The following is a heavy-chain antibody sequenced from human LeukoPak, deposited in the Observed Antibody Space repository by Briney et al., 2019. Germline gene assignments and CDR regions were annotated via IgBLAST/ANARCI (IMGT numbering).Heavy chain of an antibody. V-gene: IGHV1-2*02. CDR1: GYTFADSY. Sequence: ASVKVSCKASGYTFADSYIHWVRQAPGQGLEWMGCIDPDSGGTKYGQNFQGRVTMTRDTSISAAYMDLSGLTSDDTAAYFCAREFYDSRGIIYALDIWGQGTRVTVSS. CDR3: AREFYDSRGIIYALDI. J-gene: IGHJ3*02. D-gene: IGHD3-22*01. CDR2: IDPDSGGT.